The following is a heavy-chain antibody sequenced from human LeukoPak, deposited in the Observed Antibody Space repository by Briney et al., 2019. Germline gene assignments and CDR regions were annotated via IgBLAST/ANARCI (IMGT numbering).Heavy chain of an antibody. CDR1: GFTFSSYA. CDR3: AKGGSDYDDHGYSFDY. D-gene: IGHD1-26*01. Sequence: GGSLGLSCAASGFTFSSYAMGWVRQAPGKGLEWVSCISGGGDTTHYADSVKGRFTISRDNSKNTLYLQMNSLRAEDTAVYYCAKGGSDYDDHGYSFDYWGQGALVTVSS. J-gene: IGHJ4*02. CDR2: ISGGGDTT. V-gene: IGHV3-23*01.